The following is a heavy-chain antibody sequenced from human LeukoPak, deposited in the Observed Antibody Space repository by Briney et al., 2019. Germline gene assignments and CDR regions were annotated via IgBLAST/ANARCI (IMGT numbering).Heavy chain of an antibody. CDR3: ANSRNIVVVPAATDAFDI. D-gene: IGHD2-2*01. CDR1: EFTFSSYS. J-gene: IGHJ3*02. V-gene: IGHV3-21*01. Sequence: GGSLRLSCAASEFTFSSYSMNWVRQAPGKGLEWISSISISSNYIYYADSVKGRFTISRDNAKNSLYLQMNSLRAEDTAVYYCANSRNIVVVPAATDAFDIWGQGTMVTVSS. CDR2: ISISSNYI.